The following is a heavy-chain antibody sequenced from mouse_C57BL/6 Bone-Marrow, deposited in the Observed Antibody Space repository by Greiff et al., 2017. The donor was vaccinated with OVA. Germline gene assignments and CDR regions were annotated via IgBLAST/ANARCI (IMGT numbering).Heavy chain of an antibody. CDR1: GYTFTDYY. D-gene: IGHD2-4*01. J-gene: IGHJ3*01. CDR2: INPNNGGT. CDR3: ARTLYYDYDRSY. V-gene: IGHV1-26*01. Sequence: EVQLQQSGPELVKPGASVKISCKASGYTFTDYYMNWVKQSHGKSLEWIGDINPNNGGTSYNQKFKGKATLTVDKSSSTAYMELRSLTSEDSAVYYCARTLYYDYDRSYWGQGTLVTVSA.